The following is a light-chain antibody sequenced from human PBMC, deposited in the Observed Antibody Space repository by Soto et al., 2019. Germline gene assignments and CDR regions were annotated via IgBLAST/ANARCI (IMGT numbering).Light chain of an antibody. J-gene: IGLJ1*01. CDR1: SSNIGSNT. Sequence: QSVLTQPPSASGTPGQRVTSSCSGSSSNIGSNTVNWYQHLPGTAPKLLIYSNNQRPSGVPDRFSGSKSGTSASLAISGLQSEDEADYYCAAWDDSLDVYVFGTGTKLTVL. CDR2: SNN. CDR3: AAWDDSLDVYV. V-gene: IGLV1-44*01.